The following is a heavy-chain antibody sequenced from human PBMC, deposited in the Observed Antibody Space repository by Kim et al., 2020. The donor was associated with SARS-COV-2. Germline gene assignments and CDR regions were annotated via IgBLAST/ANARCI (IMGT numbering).Heavy chain of an antibody. J-gene: IGHJ4*02. CDR3: ARFGTVTTEYYFDY. V-gene: IGHV1-2*02. Sequence: ASVKVSCKASGYTFTGYYMHWVRQAPGQGLEWMGWINPNSGGTNYAQKFQGRVTMTRDTSISTAYMELSRLRSDDTAVYYCARFGTVTTEYYFDYWGQGTLVTVSS. CDR2: INPNSGGT. D-gene: IGHD4-4*01. CDR1: GYTFTGYY.